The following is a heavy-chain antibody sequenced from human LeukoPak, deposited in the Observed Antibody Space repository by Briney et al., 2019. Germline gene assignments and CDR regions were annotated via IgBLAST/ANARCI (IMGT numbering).Heavy chain of an antibody. J-gene: IGHJ4*02. Sequence: GESLKISCKGSGYSFTSYWIGWVRQMPGKGLEWMGIIYPCDSDTRYSPSFQGQVTISADKSISTAYLQWSSLKASDTAMYHCARQWYYDSSGPFDYWGQGTLVTVSS. CDR3: ARQWYYDSSGPFDY. CDR2: IYPCDSDT. V-gene: IGHV5-51*01. CDR1: GYSFTSYW. D-gene: IGHD3-22*01.